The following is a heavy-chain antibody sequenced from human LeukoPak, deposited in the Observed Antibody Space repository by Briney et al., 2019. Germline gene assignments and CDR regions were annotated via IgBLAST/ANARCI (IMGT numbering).Heavy chain of an antibody. Sequence: GGSLRLSCAASGFTFSSYSMNWVRQAPGKGLEWVSSISGSSSYIYYADSVKGRFTISRDNAKNSLYLQMNSLRAEDTAAYYCATSERTDAFDIWGQGTMVTVSS. J-gene: IGHJ3*02. CDR2: ISGSSSYI. CDR3: ATSERTDAFDI. D-gene: IGHD1-1*01. V-gene: IGHV3-21*01. CDR1: GFTFSSYS.